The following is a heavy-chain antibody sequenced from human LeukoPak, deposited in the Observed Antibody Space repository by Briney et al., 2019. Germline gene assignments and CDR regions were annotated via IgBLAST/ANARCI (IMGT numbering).Heavy chain of an antibody. CDR3: ARDLYGDYDLDY. CDR2: INSDGSST. CDR1: VFTFSRYW. Sequence: PGGSLRLSCAASVFTFSRYWMHWVRQAPGKGLVWVSRINSDGSSTSYADSVKGRFTISRDNAKNTLYLQMNSLRAEDTAVYYCARDLYGDYDLDYWGQGTLVTISS. V-gene: IGHV3-74*01. D-gene: IGHD4-17*01. J-gene: IGHJ4*02.